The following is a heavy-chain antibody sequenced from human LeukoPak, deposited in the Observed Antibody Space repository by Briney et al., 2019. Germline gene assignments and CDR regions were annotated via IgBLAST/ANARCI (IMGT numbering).Heavy chain of an antibody. D-gene: IGHD3-10*01. Sequence: GGSLRLSCAASGFSVSDYYINWGRQAPGKGLEWVSFIYSDGRTYYADSVKGRFTISRDNSRNTLYLQMNSLRVEDTAVYYCARGSGSYRTPYYYMDVWGTGTTVTVSS. J-gene: IGHJ6*03. CDR2: IYSDGRT. V-gene: IGHV3-53*01. CDR1: GFSVSDYY. CDR3: ARGSGSYRTPYYYMDV.